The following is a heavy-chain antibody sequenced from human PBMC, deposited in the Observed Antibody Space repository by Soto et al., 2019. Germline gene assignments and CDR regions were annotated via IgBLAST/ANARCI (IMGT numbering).Heavy chain of an antibody. V-gene: IGHV3-23*01. J-gene: IGHJ6*03. CDR2: ISGSGGST. D-gene: IGHD2-2*01. Sequence: GGSLRLSCAASGFTFSSYAMSWVRQAPGKGLEWVSAISGSGGSTYYADSVKGRFTISRDNSKNTLYLQMNSLRAEDTAVYYCAYCSSTSCYDPYYYYYYMDVWGKGTTVTVSS. CDR1: GFTFSSYA. CDR3: AYCSSTSCYDPYYYYYYMDV.